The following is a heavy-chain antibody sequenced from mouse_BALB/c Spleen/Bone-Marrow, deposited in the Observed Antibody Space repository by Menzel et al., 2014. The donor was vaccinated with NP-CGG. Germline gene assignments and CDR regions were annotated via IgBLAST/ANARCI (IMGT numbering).Heavy chain of an antibody. Sequence: EVKLMESGPELVKPGASVKMSCKASGYTFTDYYMDWVKLSHGESFEWIGRVNPHNGGTNYNQKFKGRATLTVDKSSSTAYMELSSLTSEDSAVYYCARSWNYYSMDYWGQGTPVTVSS. V-gene: IGHV1-19*01. CDR2: VNPHNGGT. CDR1: GYTFTDYY. J-gene: IGHJ4*01. CDR3: ARSWNYYSMDY.